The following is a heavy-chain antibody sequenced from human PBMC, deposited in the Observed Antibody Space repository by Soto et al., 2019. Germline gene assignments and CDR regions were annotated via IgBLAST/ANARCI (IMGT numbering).Heavy chain of an antibody. CDR1: GGSISSSSYY. CDR3: ARSRIAAAGGALDY. CDR2: IYYSGST. V-gene: IGHV4-39*01. D-gene: IGHD6-13*01. J-gene: IGHJ4*02. Sequence: LSLTCTVSGGSISSSSYYWGWIRQPPGQGLEWIGSIYYSGSTYYNPSLKSRVTISVDTSKNQFSLKLSSVTAADTAVYYCARSRIAAAGGALDYWGQGTLVTVSS.